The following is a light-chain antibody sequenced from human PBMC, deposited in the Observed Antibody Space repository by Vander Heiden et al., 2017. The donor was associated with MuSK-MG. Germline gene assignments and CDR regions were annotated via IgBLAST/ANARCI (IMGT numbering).Light chain of an antibody. CDR1: QGISSW. J-gene: IGKJ4*01. Sequence: DIQVTQSPSSVSASVGDRVTITCRASQGISSWLAWYQQKPGKAPNLLIYAASSLQSGVPSRFSATGSGTDFTLTISSLQPADFATYYCQQGHRFPLTFGGGTKVEIK. V-gene: IGKV1-12*01. CDR2: AAS. CDR3: QQGHRFPLT.